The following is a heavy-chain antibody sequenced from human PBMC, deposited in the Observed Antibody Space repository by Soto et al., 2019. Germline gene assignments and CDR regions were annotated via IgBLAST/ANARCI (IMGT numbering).Heavy chain of an antibody. D-gene: IGHD3-10*01. Sequence: EVQLVESGGGLVKPGRSLRLSCTASGFTFGDYAMSWFRQAPGKGLEWVGFIRSKAYGGTTEYAASVKGRFTISRDDSKSIAYLQMNSLKTEDTAVYYCTSFMGYFDYWGQGTLVTVSS. CDR1: GFTFGDYA. CDR2: IRSKAYGGTT. V-gene: IGHV3-49*05. CDR3: TSFMGYFDY. J-gene: IGHJ4*02.